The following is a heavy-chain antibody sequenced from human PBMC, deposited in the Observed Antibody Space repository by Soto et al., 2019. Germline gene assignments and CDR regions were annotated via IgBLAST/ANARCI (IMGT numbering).Heavy chain of an antibody. CDR1: GYSFTSYW. CDR2: IYPGDSDT. V-gene: IGHV5-51*03. D-gene: IGHD3-10*01. Sequence: EVQLVQSGAEVKKPGESLKISCKGSGYSFTSYWIGWVRQMPGKGLEWMGIIYPGDSDTRYSPSFQGQVTISADKSIRPAHRKGSRQATTHTAMYNCARLLQAAMARGYSYGMDVWGQGTTVTVSS. J-gene: IGHJ6*02. CDR3: ARLLQAAMARGYSYGMDV.